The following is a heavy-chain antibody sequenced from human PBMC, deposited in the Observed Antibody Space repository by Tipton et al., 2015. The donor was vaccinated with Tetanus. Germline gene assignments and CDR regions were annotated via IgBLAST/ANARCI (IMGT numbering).Heavy chain of an antibody. V-gene: IGHV4-61*08. CDR3: ASYNIPYYFDY. Sequence: TLSLTCSVSGGSLRSGDYQWNWIRQPPGKGLEWIGYTHHSGNTNYNPSLSGRVTTSVDTSKNQFSLKMSSVTAADTAVYYCASYNIPYYFDYWGRGTLVTVSS. CDR1: GGSLRSGDYQ. CDR2: THHSGNT. D-gene: IGHD2-2*02. J-gene: IGHJ4*02.